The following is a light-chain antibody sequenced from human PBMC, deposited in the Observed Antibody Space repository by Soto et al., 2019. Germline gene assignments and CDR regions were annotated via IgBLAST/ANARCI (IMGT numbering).Light chain of an antibody. CDR1: QSISSY. CDR3: QQSYSTPQT. Sequence: DIQMTQSPSSLSASVGDRVTITCRASQSISSYLNWYQQKPGKAPKLLIYAASSLQSGVPSRYSGSGSGTDFTLIISSLQTVDFATYYCQQSYSTPQTFGQGTKVEIK. J-gene: IGKJ1*01. V-gene: IGKV1-39*01. CDR2: AAS.